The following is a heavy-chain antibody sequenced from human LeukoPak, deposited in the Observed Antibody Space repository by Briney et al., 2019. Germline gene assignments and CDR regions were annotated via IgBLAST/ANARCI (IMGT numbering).Heavy chain of an antibody. CDR1: GGSIGRYY. Sequence: PSETLSLTCTVSGGSIGRYYWSWIRQPPGKGLEWMGSIYYSGSTYYNPSLKSRVTISVDTSKNQFSLKMSSVIAADTAVYFCARGGGTNDDFWSGYAYSFDYWGQGALVTVSS. J-gene: IGHJ4*02. V-gene: IGHV4-59*12. D-gene: IGHD3-3*01. CDR2: IYYSGST. CDR3: ARGGGTNDDFWSGYAYSFDY.